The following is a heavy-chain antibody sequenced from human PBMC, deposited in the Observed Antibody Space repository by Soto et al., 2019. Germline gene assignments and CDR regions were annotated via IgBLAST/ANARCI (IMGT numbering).Heavy chain of an antibody. D-gene: IGHD6-19*01. CDR3: TPLALEYNSDWYPLSD. CDR2: IKSETDGGTI. CDR1: GFTFSNVW. V-gene: IGHV3-15*07. J-gene: IGHJ4*02. Sequence: EVQLVESGGGLVKPGGSLRLSCAGSGFTFSNVWMNWVRQAPGKGLEWVGRIKSETDGGTIDYAAPVKGRFTISREYSNHTLYLQINSPKTEDTANYYRTPLALEYNSDWYPLSDWGQGTRVTVSS.